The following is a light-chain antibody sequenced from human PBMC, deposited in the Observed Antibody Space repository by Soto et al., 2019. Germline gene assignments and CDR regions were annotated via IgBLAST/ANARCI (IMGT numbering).Light chain of an antibody. Sequence: EIVLTQSPATLSLSPGERATLSCRASQSVSSNLAWYQQKPGQAPRLLIYNASTRATGIPARFRGSGSGTDFTLTISSREPEDVAVDYYQQRRNWYFGITFGGGTKVEIK. J-gene: IGKJ4*01. CDR1: QSVSSN. CDR2: NAS. CDR3: QQRRNWYFGIT. V-gene: IGKV3-11*01.